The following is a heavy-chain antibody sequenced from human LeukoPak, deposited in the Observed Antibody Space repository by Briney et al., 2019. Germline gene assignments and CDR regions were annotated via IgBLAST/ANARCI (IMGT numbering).Heavy chain of an antibody. D-gene: IGHD2-15*01. J-gene: IGHJ4*02. CDR1: GGSFSGYY. CDR3: ARGPSHSDGDY. Sequence: PSETLSLTCAVYGGSFSGYYWSWIRQPPGKGLEWIGEINHSGSTNYNPSLKSRVTISVDTSKNQFSLKLSSVTAADTAVYYCARGPSHSDGDYWGQGTLVTVSS. V-gene: IGHV4-34*01. CDR2: INHSGST.